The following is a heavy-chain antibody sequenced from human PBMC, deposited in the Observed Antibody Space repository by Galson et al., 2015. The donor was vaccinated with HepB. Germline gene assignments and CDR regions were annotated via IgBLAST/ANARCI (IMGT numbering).Heavy chain of an antibody. J-gene: IGHJ3*02. V-gene: IGHV3-48*02. CDR3: AREVSIFGGGAFDI. CDR1: GFTFSSHS. CDR2: ISSGSSTI. Sequence: SLRLSCAASGFTFSSHSMNWVRQAPGKGLEWVSYISSGSSTIYYADSVKGRFTISRDNAKNSLFLQMNSLRDEDTAVYYCAREVSIFGGGAFDIWGQGTMVTASS. D-gene: IGHD3-3*01.